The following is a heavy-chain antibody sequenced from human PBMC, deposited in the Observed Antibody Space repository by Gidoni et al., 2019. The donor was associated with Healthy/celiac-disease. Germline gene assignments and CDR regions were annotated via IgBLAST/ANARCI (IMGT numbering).Heavy chain of an antibody. D-gene: IGHD6-13*01. V-gene: IGHV1-2*02. J-gene: IGHJ4*02. CDR2: INPNSGGT. CDR1: GYTFTGYY. Sequence: QVQLVQSGAEVQTPGASVKVSCKAYGYTFTGYYMHWVRQAPGQGLEWMGWINPNSGGTNYAQKFQGRVTMTRDTSISTAYMELSRLRADDTAVYYCARGRDRQQLVLLSYWGQGTLVTVSA. CDR3: ARGRDRQQLVLLSY.